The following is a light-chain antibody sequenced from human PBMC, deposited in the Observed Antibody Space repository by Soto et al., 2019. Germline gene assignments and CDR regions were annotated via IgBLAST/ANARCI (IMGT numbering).Light chain of an antibody. J-gene: IGKJ1*01. CDR3: QQYGSSPRT. Sequence: EIVLTQSPGALSLSPWERATLSCGASQSVSSSYLAWYQQKPGQAPRLLIYGASTRATGIPDRFSGSGSGTDFTLTISRLEPEDFAVYYCQQYGSSPRTFCQGTKVEIK. CDR1: QSVSSSY. V-gene: IGKV3-20*01. CDR2: GAS.